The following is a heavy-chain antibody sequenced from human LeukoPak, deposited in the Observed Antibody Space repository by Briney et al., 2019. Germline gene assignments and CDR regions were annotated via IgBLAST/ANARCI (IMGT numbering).Heavy chain of an antibody. CDR2: ISAYNGNT. V-gene: IGHV1-18*01. CDR3: ARGPLDLIYGMDV. J-gene: IGHJ6*02. D-gene: IGHD3/OR15-3a*01. Sequence: GASVNVSCKASSYTFTSYGISWVRQAPGQGLEWMGWISAYNGNTNYAQKLQGRVTITADESTSTAYMELSSLRSEDTAVYYCARGPLDLIYGMDVWGQGTTVTVSS. CDR1: SYTFTSYG.